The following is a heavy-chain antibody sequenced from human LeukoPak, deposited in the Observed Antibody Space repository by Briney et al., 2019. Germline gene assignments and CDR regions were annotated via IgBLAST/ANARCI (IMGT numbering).Heavy chain of an antibody. CDR1: GYTFTGYY. CDR3: ARDHMVRGVVTDY. D-gene: IGHD3-10*01. J-gene: IGHJ4*02. CDR2: INPNSGGT. Sequence: ASVKVSCKASGYTFTGYYMHWVRQAPGQGLEWMGWINPNSGGTNYAQKFQGRVTMTRDTSISTAYMELSRLRSDDTAVYYCARDHMVRGVVTDYWSQGTLVTVSS. V-gene: IGHV1-2*02.